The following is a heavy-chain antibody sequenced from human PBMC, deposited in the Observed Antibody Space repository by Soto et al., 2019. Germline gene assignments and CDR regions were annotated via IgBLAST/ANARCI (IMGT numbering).Heavy chain of an antibody. Sequence: QITLKESGPTLVKPTQTLTLTCPVSGFSLSTSGVGVAWIRQPPGKALQWLGIIYWDDDKRYSPSLRSRLTITKDSSKYQVVLSMANMQSVDTSTYFCAHFAYYGSASLDNWGQGTLVSVSS. V-gene: IGHV2-5*02. D-gene: IGHD3-10*01. CDR1: GFSLSTSGVG. J-gene: IGHJ4*02. CDR3: AHFAYYGSASLDN. CDR2: IYWDDDK.